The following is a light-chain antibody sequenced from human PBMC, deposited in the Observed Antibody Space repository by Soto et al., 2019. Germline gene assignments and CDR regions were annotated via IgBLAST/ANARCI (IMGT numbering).Light chain of an antibody. CDR2: EVS. CDR1: SSDVGGYKY. V-gene: IGLV2-14*01. J-gene: IGLJ1*01. Sequence: QSALTQPASVSLSPGQSITISCAGTSSDVGGYKYVSLYQQNPGKAPKLIIYEVSSRPSGVSNRFSGSKSGNTASLTISGLQAEDEADYYCSSYTSASTLYVFGSGTKVTVL. CDR3: SSYTSASTLYV.